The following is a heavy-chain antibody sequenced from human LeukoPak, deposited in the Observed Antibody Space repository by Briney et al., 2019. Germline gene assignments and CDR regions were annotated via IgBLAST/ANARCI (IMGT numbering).Heavy chain of an antibody. CDR1: AYTFTSYD. CDR3: ARAPRGVPHDAFDI. CDR2: MNPNSGNT. Sequence: ASVKVSCKASAYTFTSYDINWVRQATGQGLEWMGWMNPNSGNTDYAQKFQGRVTMTRNTSISTAYMELSSLRSEDTAVYYCARAPRGVPHDAFDIWGQGTMVTVSS. V-gene: IGHV1-8*01. J-gene: IGHJ3*02. D-gene: IGHD3-10*01.